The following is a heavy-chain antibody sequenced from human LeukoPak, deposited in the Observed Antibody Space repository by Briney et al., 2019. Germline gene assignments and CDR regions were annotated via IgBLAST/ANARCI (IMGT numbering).Heavy chain of an antibody. CDR3: AREGGGSGLWYYDL. Sequence: AGGSLRLSCAASGFTFSSYSMHWVRQAPGKGPEFVSVIRGGGVTTFYADSVKDRFTISRDNSKNTLYLEMGSLRAEDMAVYYCAREGGGSGLWYYDLWGRGTLVTVSS. J-gene: IGHJ2*01. CDR2: IRGGGVTT. V-gene: IGHV3-64*02. CDR1: GFTFSSYS. D-gene: IGHD1-26*01.